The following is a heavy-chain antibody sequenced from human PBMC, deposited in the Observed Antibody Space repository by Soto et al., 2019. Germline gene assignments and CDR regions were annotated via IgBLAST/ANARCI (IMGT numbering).Heavy chain of an antibody. J-gene: IGHJ4*02. CDR2: ISGYNDNA. CDR1: GYTITSYG. CDR3: VRDGYCDY. V-gene: IGHV1-18*01. Sequence: QVQLVQSGAEVKKPGASVKVSCKTSGYTITSYGSAWVRQAPGQGLEWMGWISGYNDNANYAQKLQGRVTLTTDTSTRTAYMELRSLRSDDTAVYYCVRDGYCDYWGQGTLVTVSS.